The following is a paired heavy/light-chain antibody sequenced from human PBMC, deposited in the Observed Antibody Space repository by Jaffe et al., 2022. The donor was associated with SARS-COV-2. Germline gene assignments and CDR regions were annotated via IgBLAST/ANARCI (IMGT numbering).Heavy chain of an antibody. D-gene: IGHD3-3*01. CDR3: ARHPIRFLDYLWDGWFDP. CDR2: IYYTGSA. J-gene: IGHJ5*02. Sequence: QLQLQESGPGLVKASETLSLTCTVSGDSISSNDYYWGWLRQPPGKGLEWIGSIYYTGSAYYNPSLKSRVAISVDTSKNQFSLKLTSVIAADTALYFCARHPIRFLDYLWDGWFDPWGQGTLVTVSS. CDR1: GDSISSNDYY. V-gene: IGHV4-39*01.
Light chain of an antibody. CDR1: SYNIGAGYD. V-gene: IGLV1-40*01. CDR3: QSYDSNLGGPV. Sequence: QSVLTQPPSVSGAPGQRVTISCTGSSYNIGAGYDVHWYQQLPGTAPKLLIRGNTNRPSGVPDRFSGSKSGTSASLAIGGLQADDEAEYYCQSYDSNLGGPVFGSGTKVTGL. CDR2: GNT. J-gene: IGLJ1*01.